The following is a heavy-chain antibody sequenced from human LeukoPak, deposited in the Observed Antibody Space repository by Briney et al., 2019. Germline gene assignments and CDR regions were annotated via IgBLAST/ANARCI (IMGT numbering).Heavy chain of an antibody. V-gene: IGHV3-21*01. CDR1: GFTFSSYA. D-gene: IGHD1-26*01. CDR2: ISSSSSYI. J-gene: IGHJ4*02. Sequence: TGGSLRLSCAASGFTFSSYAMSWARQAPGKGLEWVSSISSSSSYIYYADSVKGRFTISRDNAKNSLYLQMNSLRAEDTAVYYCARDREGSSFFDYRGQGTLVTVSS. CDR3: ARDREGSSFFDY.